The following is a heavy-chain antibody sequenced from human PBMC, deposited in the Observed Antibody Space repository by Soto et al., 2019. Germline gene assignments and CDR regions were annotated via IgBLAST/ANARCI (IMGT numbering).Heavy chain of an antibody. J-gene: IGHJ3*02. CDR2: INPNSGGT. CDR3: ARATESGAFDI. V-gene: IGHV1-2*04. Sequence: PWASVKVSCKASGYTFSGYYMHWVRQAPGQGLEWMGWINPNSGGTNYAQKFQGWVTMTRDTSISTAYMELSRLRSDDTAVYYCARATESGAFDIWGQGTMVTVS. CDR1: GYTFSGYY.